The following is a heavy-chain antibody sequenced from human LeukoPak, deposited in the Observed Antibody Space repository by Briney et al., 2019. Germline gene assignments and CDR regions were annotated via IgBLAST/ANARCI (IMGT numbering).Heavy chain of an antibody. V-gene: IGHV4-34*01. CDR2: INHSGST. CDR1: GGSFSGYY. CDR3: ARGSGYFYCLDA. J-gene: IGHJ6*02. Sequence: SETLSLTCAVYGGSFSGYYWSWIRQPPGKGLEWIGEINHSGSTNYNPSLKSRVTISVDTSKNQFSLELTSVTAADTAVYYCARGSGYFYCLDAWGQGATVTVSS. D-gene: IGHD3-3*01.